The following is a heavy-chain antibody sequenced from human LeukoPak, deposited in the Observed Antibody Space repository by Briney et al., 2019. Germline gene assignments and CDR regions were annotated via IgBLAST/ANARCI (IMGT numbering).Heavy chain of an antibody. CDR3: ARAWRNYYGSGSYPFDY. D-gene: IGHD3-10*01. V-gene: IGHV1-46*01. J-gene: IGHJ4*02. Sequence: ASVKVSCKASGYTFTSYYMHWVRQAPGQGLEWMGIINPSGGSTSYAQKFQGRVTMTRDTSTSTVYMELSSLRAEDTAVYYCARAWRNYYGSGSYPFDYWGQGTLVTVSS. CDR1: GYTFTSYY. CDR2: INPSGGST.